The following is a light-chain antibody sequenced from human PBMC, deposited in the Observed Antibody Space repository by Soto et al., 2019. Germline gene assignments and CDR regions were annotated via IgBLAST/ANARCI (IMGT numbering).Light chain of an antibody. CDR1: SSDVGGYNY. CDR3: SSYTNGTTLYV. CDR2: ASS. J-gene: IGLJ1*01. Sequence: QSVLTQPASVSGSPGQSITISCTGTSSDVGGYNYVSWYQHHAGKAARLMIYASSNRPSGVSHRFSGSRSGNTASLTISGLQADDEAVYYCSSYTNGTTLYVFGTGTKLTVL. V-gene: IGLV2-14*01.